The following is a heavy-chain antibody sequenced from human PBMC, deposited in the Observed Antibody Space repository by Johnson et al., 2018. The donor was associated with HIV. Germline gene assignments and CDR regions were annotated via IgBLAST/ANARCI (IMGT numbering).Heavy chain of an antibody. J-gene: IGHJ3*01. D-gene: IGHD6-19*01. CDR3: AKDPAVCPPICFDV. V-gene: IGHV3-23*04. Sequence: MQLVESGGGLVQPGGSLRLSCAGSGFTFSDHAMGWVRQAPGKGLEWVSSMSGSGAVTYYADSVKGRFTISRDNSKNRLFLQMNSLIAEDTAVYYCAKDPAVCPPICFDVWGQGTVVTVSS. CDR1: GFTFSDHA. CDR2: MSGSGAVT.